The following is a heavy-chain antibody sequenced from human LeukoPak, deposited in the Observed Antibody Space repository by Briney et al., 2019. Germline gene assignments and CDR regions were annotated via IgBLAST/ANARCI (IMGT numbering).Heavy chain of an antibody. CDR2: ISGSGGST. J-gene: IGHJ3*02. CDR3: AKDPKYGSSGYYYSSAFDI. Sequence: PGGSLRLSCAASGFTFSSYAMSWVRQAPGKGLEWVSAISGSGGSTYYADSVKGRFTISRDNSKNTLYLQMNSLRAEDTAVYYCAKDPKYGSSGYYYSSAFDIWGQGTMVTVSS. CDR1: GFTFSSYA. D-gene: IGHD3-22*01. V-gene: IGHV3-23*01.